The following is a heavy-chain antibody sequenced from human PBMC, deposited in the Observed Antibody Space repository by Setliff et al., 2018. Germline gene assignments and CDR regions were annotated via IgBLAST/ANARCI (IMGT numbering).Heavy chain of an antibody. J-gene: IGHJ4*02. CDR1: GHSLTSNH. V-gene: IGHV1-46*01. Sequence: ASVKVSCKASGHSLTSNHFHWGRQAPGKGLEWMGTINPNDGYTIYAPAFQGRVAMTTDTSTGTAYMELSGLTSADTAIYYCIVDMVRPVTGLDSWGPGTLVTVS. CDR2: INPNDGYT. CDR3: IVDMVRPVTGLDS. D-gene: IGHD2-15*01.